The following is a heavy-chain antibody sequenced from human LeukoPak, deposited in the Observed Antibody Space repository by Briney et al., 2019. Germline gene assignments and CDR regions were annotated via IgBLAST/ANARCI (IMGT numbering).Heavy chain of an antibody. CDR1: VGSSSGYH. CDR3: ARGTYLHRGSSSSWYDY. D-gene: IGHD6-13*01. Sequence: SETLSLTCAVYVGSSSGYHWSWIRQPPGKGLEWIGEINHSGSTNYNPSLKSRVTISVDTSKNQFSLKLSSVTAADTAVYYCARGTYLHRGSSSSWYDYWGQGSLVTVSS. J-gene: IGHJ4*02. V-gene: IGHV4-34*01. CDR2: INHSGST.